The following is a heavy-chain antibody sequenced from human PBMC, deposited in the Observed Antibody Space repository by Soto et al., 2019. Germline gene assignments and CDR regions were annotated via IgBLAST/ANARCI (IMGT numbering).Heavy chain of an antibody. D-gene: IGHD2-2*01. CDR2: IYHSGST. V-gene: IGHV4-30-2*01. CDR1: GGSISSGGYS. J-gene: IGHJ6*02. CDR3: ARAEYQLLGGGMDV. Sequence: SETLSLTCAVSGGSISSGGYSWSWIRQPPGKGLEWIGYIYHSGSTYYNPSLKSRVTISADRSKNQFSLKLSSVTAADTAVYYCARAEYQLLGGGMDVWGQGTTVTVSS.